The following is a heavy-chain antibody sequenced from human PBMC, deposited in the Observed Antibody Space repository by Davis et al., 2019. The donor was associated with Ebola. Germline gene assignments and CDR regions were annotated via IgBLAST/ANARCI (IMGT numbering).Heavy chain of an antibody. CDR3: ARVWAGPDY. V-gene: IGHV3-30-3*01. CDR1: GFTFCSYA. Sequence: GESLKISCAASGFTFCSYAMHWVRQAPGKGLEWVAVISYDGSNKYYADSVKGRFTISRDNSKNTLYLQMNSLRAEDTAVYYCARVWAGPDYWGQGTLVTVSS. D-gene: IGHD3/OR15-3a*01. CDR2: ISYDGSNK. J-gene: IGHJ4*02.